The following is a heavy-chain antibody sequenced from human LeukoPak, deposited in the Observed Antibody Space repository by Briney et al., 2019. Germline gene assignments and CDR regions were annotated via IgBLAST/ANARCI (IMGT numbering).Heavy chain of an antibody. CDR1: GFTFGDYY. CDR2: ISSSGTTI. J-gene: IGHJ3*01. D-gene: IGHD4/OR15-4a*01. Sequence: PGGSLRLSCAASGFTFGDYYMTWIRQAPGKGLEWVSYISSSGTTIYYADSVKGRFTISRDNAKNSLYPQMDSLRAEETAVCFCARGVTMVVSSRAFDLWGQGTLVTVSS. V-gene: IGHV3-11*04. CDR3: ARGVTMVVSSRAFDL.